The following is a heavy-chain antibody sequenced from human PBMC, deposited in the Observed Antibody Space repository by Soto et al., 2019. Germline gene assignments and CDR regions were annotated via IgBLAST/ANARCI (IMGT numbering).Heavy chain of an antibody. CDR1: GFTFSSYA. CDR2: ISGSGGST. CDR3: AKDFSFLRFLEWLPLYYFDY. J-gene: IGHJ4*02. Sequence: GVSLRLSCAASGFTFSSYAMSWVRQAPGKGLEWVSAISGSGGSTYYADSVKGRFTISRDNSKNTLYLQMNSLRAEDTAVYYCAKDFSFLRFLEWLPLYYFDYWGQGTLVTVSS. D-gene: IGHD3-3*01. V-gene: IGHV3-23*01.